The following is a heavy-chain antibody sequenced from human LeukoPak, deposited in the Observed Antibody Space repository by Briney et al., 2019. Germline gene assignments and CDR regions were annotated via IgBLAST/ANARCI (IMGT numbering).Heavy chain of an antibody. CDR3: AKVLMDYGDYFDY. CDR2: VSYDGTNK. D-gene: IGHD4-17*01. V-gene: IGHV3-30*04. Sequence: GGSLRLSCAASGFTFDIYAMHWVRQAPGMGLEWVAVVSYDGTNKYYADSVKGRFSISRDNSKNTLYLQMNSLRTEDTAVYYCAKVLMDYGDYFDYWGQGTLVTVSS. J-gene: IGHJ4*02. CDR1: GFTFDIYA.